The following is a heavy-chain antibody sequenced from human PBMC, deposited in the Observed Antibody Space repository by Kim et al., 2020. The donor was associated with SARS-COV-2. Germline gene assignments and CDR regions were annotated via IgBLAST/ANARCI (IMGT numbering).Heavy chain of an antibody. V-gene: IGHV1-46*01. CDR3: ARGQYDFWSAETSLIDY. CDR1: GYTFTSYY. CDR2: INPSGGST. D-gene: IGHD3-3*01. Sequence: ASVKVSCKASGYTFTSYYMHWVRQAPGQGLEWMGIINPSGGSTSYAQKFQGRVTMTRDTSTSTVYMELSSLRSEDTAVYYCARGQYDFWSAETSLIDYWGQGTLVTVSS. J-gene: IGHJ4*02.